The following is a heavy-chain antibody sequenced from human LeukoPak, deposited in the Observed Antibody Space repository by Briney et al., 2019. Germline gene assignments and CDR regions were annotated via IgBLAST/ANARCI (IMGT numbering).Heavy chain of an antibody. J-gene: IGHJ3*02. CDR1: GFTFSGYA. V-gene: IGHV3-23*01. CDR2: ITGSGAYR. CDR3: AKETSRAFDI. Sequence: GGSLRLSCAASGFTFSGYAMNWVRQAPGKGLEWVSVITGSGAYRYYADSVKGRFTISRDNSKNTLYLQMNSLRAEDTAVYYCAKETSRAFDIWGQGTMVTVSS.